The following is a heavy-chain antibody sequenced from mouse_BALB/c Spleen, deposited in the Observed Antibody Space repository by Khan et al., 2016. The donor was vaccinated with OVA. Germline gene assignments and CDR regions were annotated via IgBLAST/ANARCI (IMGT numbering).Heavy chain of an antibody. CDR3: ARGDGYYVYFDY. Sequence: QVQLQQSGPELVKPGASVKMSCKASGYTFTYYVITWVKQRTGQGLEWIGEIYPGSDNAYYNERFKGKATLTADKSSKTTHMQLSSLTSEDSAVYFCARGDGYYVYFDYWGQGTTLTVSS. CDR1: GYTFTYYV. J-gene: IGHJ2*01. V-gene: IGHV1-81*01. D-gene: IGHD2-3*01. CDR2: IYPGSDNA.